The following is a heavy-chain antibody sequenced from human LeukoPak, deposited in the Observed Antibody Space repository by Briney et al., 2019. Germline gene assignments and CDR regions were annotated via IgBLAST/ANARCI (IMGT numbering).Heavy chain of an antibody. CDR2: ISYDGSNK. J-gene: IGHJ4*02. V-gene: IGHV3-30*04. CDR3: AGDVSRYCSGGSCYSGHY. Sequence: GGSLRLSCAASGFTFSSYAMQWVRQAPGKGLGWVAVISYDGSNKYYADSVKGRFTISRDNSKNTLYLQMNSLRAEDTAVYYCAGDVSRYCSGGSCYSGHYWGQGTLVTVSS. CDR1: GFTFSSYA. D-gene: IGHD2-15*01.